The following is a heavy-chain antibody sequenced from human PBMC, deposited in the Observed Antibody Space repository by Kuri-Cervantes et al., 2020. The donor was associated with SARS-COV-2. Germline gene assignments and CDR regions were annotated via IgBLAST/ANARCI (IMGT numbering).Heavy chain of an antibody. J-gene: IGHJ4*02. CDR3: ARVFTASFDF. CDR1: GESFIGYY. CDR2: INHGGST. V-gene: IGHV4-34*01. Sequence: GSLRLSCAVYGESFIGYYWSWVRQPPGKGLEWIGDINHGGSTNYNPSLKSRVTISLDTSTNQFSLKLSSVTAADTAVYYCARVFTASFDFWGQGTLVTVSS.